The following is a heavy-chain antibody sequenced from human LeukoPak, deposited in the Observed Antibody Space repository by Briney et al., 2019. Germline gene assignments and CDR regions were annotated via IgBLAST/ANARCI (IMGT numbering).Heavy chain of an antibody. V-gene: IGHV1-69*06. D-gene: IGHD3-9*01. CDR3: ARAETSDILTGYPIPYFDY. Sequence: SVKVSCKASGGTFSSYAISWVRQAPGQGLEWMGGIIPIFGTANYAQKFQGRVTITADKPTSTAYMELSSLRSEDTAVYYCARAETSDILTGYPIPYFDYWGQGTLVTVSS. CDR2: IIPIFGTA. CDR1: GGTFSSYA. J-gene: IGHJ4*02.